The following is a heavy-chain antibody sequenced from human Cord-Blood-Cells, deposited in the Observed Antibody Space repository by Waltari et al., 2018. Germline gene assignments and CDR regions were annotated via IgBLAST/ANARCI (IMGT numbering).Heavy chain of an antibody. Sequence: QVKPAQSVAEVEKPGSSVKVSCQASGGIFSSQAISWLRQAPGHGLEWMRRIIPIFGTSNYTQKFQGRVTIPADESTSTAYMELSSLGSEDTALYYCARNCWSGYKVDYWGQGTLVTVSS. V-gene: IGHV1-69*18. CDR3: ARNCWSGYKVDY. J-gene: IGHJ4*01. CDR2: IIPIFGTS. CDR1: GGIFSSQA. D-gene: IGHD3-3*01.